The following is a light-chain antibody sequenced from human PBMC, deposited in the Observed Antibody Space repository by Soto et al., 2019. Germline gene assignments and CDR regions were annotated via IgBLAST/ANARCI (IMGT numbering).Light chain of an antibody. CDR1: QSVGSN. J-gene: IGKJ2*01. Sequence: EIVMTQSPATLSVSPGERATLSCRASQSVGSNLAWYQQRPGQALRLLIYGASTRATGIPARFSGSGSGTEFTLTISSLQSEDFAVYYCQQYNDWPPSTFGQGTKLEIK. CDR2: GAS. CDR3: QQYNDWPPST. V-gene: IGKV3-15*01.